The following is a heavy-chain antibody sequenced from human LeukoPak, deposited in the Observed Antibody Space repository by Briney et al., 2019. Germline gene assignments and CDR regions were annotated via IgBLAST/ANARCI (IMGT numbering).Heavy chain of an antibody. D-gene: IGHD4-17*01. CDR2: ISSSSSYI. CDR1: GFTFSSYE. CDR3: ARNRNDYGDYVYDY. J-gene: IGHJ4*02. Sequence: PGGSLRLSCAASGFTFSSYEMNWVRQAPGKGLDWVSSISSSSSYIYYADSVKGRFTIYRDNAKNSLYLQMNSLRAEDTAVYYCARNRNDYGDYVYDYWGQGTLVTVSS. V-gene: IGHV3-21*01.